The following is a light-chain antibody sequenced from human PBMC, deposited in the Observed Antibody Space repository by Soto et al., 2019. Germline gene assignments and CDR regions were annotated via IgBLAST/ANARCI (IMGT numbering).Light chain of an antibody. J-gene: IGKJ2*01. V-gene: IGKV1-12*01. CDR2: AAS. Sequence: DIQMTQSPSTVSASVGDXVTITCRASQPIXXWLAWFRQRPGKAPELLIYAASTLHSGVPSRFSGSGSGTDFALTISGLQPEDFATYYCQQASSFPHTFGQGTRVDIK. CDR3: QQASSFPHT. CDR1: QPIXXW.